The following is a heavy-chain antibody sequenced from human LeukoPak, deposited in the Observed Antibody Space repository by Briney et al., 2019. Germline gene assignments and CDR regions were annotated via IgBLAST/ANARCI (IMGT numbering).Heavy chain of an antibody. CDR3: ALLYSDY. Sequence: SGESLRLSCAASGFTFSSYWMNWVRQAPGKVLGWVSRINTDGSSTYYGDSVKGRFTISRDNAKKALYLQMNSLRAEDTAVYYCALLYSDYWGQGSLVTVSS. J-gene: IGHJ4*02. CDR1: GFTFSSYW. V-gene: IGHV3-74*01. CDR2: INTDGSST. D-gene: IGHD2-21*01.